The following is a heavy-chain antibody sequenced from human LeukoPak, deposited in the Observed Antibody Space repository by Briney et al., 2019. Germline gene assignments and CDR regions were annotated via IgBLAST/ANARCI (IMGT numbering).Heavy chain of an antibody. CDR1: GFTFRSYW. V-gene: IGHV3-7*03. CDR3: AKAGYDSSGYYPPTGWFGSLDYMDV. CDR2: IKPEGSEK. J-gene: IGHJ6*03. D-gene: IGHD3-22*01. Sequence: GGSLRLSCAASGFTFRSYWMTWVRQAPGKGLEWVANIKPEGSEKNYVDFVKGRFTISRDNAKNTLYLQMNSLRAEDTAVYYCAKAGYDSSGYYPPTGWFGSLDYMDVWGKGTTVTVSS.